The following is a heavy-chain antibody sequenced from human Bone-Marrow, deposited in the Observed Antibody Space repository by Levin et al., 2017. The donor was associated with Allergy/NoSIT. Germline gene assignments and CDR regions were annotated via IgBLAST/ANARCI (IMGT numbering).Heavy chain of an antibody. CDR2: IYHSGST. J-gene: IGHJ6*02. D-gene: IGHD4-17*01. CDR1: GGSISSGGYS. Sequence: PSETLSLTCAVSGGSISSGGYSWSWIRQPPGKGLEWIGYIYHSGSTYYNPSLKSRVTISVDRSKNQFSLKLSSVTAADTAVYYCARVAHRGDGDYVGYYGMDVWGQGTTVTVSS. CDR3: ARVAHRGDGDYVGYYGMDV. V-gene: IGHV4-30-2*01.